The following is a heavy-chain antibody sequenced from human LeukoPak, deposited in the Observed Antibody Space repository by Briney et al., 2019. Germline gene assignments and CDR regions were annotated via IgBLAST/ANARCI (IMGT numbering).Heavy chain of an antibody. J-gene: IGHJ6*03. Sequence: PSETLSLTCTVSGGSITSYYWSWIRQPPGKGLEWIGYIYYSGSTNYNPSLKSRVTISVDTSKNQFSLKLSSVTAADTAVYYCARTTEAHSWRTRYYDYYMDVWGKGTTVTVSS. D-gene: IGHD6-13*01. V-gene: IGHV4-59*01. CDR3: ARTTEAHSWRTRYYDYYMDV. CDR1: GGSITSYY. CDR2: IYYSGST.